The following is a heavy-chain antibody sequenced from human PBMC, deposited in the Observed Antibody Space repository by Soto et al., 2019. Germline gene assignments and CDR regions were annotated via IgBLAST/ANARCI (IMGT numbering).Heavy chain of an antibody. D-gene: IGHD2-2*01. V-gene: IGHV3-23*01. CDR2: ISDSSST. CDR1: GFTFSTYA. Sequence: EVHVLESGGALVQPGGSLRLSCAASGFTFSTYAMTWVRQAAGKGLEWVSTISDSSSTYYADSVKGRFTISRDNSKNTLYLEMTSLRTDDTAVYYCAKNKGGNYCTRTSCLYSFDYCGQGTLVTVSS. CDR3: AKNKGGNYCTRTSCLYSFDY. J-gene: IGHJ4*01.